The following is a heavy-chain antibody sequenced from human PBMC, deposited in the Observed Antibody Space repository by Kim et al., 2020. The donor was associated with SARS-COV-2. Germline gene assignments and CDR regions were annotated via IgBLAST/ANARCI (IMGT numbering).Heavy chain of an antibody. D-gene: IGHD2-2*01. CDR2: IYYSGST. Sequence: SETLSLTCTVSGGSISSGGYYWSWIRQHPGKGLEWIGYIYYSGSTYYNPSLKSRVTISVDTSKNQFSLTLSSVTAADTAVYYCARGGIVVVPAALFDPWGQGTLVTVSS. CDR3: ARGGIVVVPAALFDP. CDR1: GGSISSGGYY. V-gene: IGHV4-31*03. J-gene: IGHJ5*02.